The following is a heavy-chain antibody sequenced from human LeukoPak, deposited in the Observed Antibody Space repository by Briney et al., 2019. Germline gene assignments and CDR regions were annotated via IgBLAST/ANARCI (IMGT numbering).Heavy chain of an antibody. CDR3: ARGRCSSTSCYAVY. V-gene: IGHV1-3*01. Sequence: ASVKVSCKASGYTFTSYAMHWVRQAPGQRLEWMGWINAGNGNTKYSQKFQGRVTITRDTSASTAYMELSSLRSEDTAMYYCARGRCSSTSCYAVYWGRGILVTVSS. CDR1: GYTFTSYA. D-gene: IGHD2-2*01. J-gene: IGHJ4*02. CDR2: INAGNGNT.